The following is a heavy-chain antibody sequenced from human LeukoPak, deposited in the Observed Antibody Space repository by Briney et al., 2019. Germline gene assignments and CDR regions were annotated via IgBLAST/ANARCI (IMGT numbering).Heavy chain of an antibody. J-gene: IGHJ5*02. CDR2: IYTSGST. CDR1: GGSISSGSYY. CDR3: AGVWFGELSSWFDP. D-gene: IGHD3-10*01. V-gene: IGHV4-61*02. Sequence: KPSETLSLTCTVSGGSISSGSYYWSWIRQPAGKGLEWIGRIYTSGSTNYNPSLKSRVTISVDTSKNQFSLKLSPVTAADTAVYYCAGVWFGELSSWFDPWGQGTLVTVSS.